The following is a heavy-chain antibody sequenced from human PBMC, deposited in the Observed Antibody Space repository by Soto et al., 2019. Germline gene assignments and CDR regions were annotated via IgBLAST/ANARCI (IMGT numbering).Heavy chain of an antibody. D-gene: IGHD1-1*01. CDR3: ATSPTRVQGVDEQDAFDI. V-gene: IGHV1-18*01. CDR2: ISAYNGNT. Sequence: ASVKVSCKASGYTFTSYGISWVRQAPGQGLEWMGWISAYNGNTNYAQKLQGRVTMTTDTSTSTAYMELRSLRSDDTAVYYCATSPTRVQGVDEQDAFDIWGQGTMVTVSS. CDR1: GYTFTSYG. J-gene: IGHJ3*02.